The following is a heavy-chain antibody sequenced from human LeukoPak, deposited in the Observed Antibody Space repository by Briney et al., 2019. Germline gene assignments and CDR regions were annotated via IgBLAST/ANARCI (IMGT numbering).Heavy chain of an antibody. J-gene: IGHJ4*02. V-gene: IGHV3-33*01. CDR1: GFIFSSYG. CDR3: ARDRDRMSYRSSLDY. D-gene: IGHD6-13*01. Sequence: GGSLRLSCAASGFIFSSYGMHWVRQAPGKGLEWVAVIWYDGSNKYYADSVKGRFTISRDNAKNTLYLQMNSLRAEDTAAYYCARDRDRMSYRSSLDYWGQGTLVTVSS. CDR2: IWYDGSNK.